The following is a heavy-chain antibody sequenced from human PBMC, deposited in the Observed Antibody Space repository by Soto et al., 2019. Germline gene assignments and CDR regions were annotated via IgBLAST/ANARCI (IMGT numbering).Heavy chain of an antibody. V-gene: IGHV4-30-4*01. Sequence: KPSETLSLTCTVSGGSISSGDYYWSWIRQPPGKGLEWIGYIYYSGSTYYNPSLKSRVTISVDTSKNQFSLKLSSVTAADTAVYYCARVAGTYSYGFSAHWGQGTLVTVSS. J-gene: IGHJ4*02. CDR2: IYYSGST. CDR1: GGSISSGDYY. D-gene: IGHD5-18*01. CDR3: ARVAGTYSYGFSAH.